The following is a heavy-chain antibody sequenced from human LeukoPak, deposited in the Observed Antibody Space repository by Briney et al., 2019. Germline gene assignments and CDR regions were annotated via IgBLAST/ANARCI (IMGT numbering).Heavy chain of an antibody. V-gene: IGHV1-2*02. J-gene: IGHJ3*02. CDR1: GYTFTGYY. CDR2: INPNSGGT. CDR3: ARVTGWYRPNDAFDI. Sequence: ASVKVSCKASGYTFTGYYMHWVRQAPGQGLEWMGWINPNSGGTNYAQKFQGRVTMTRDTSISTAYMELSRLRSDDTAVYYCARVTGWYRPNDAFDIWGQGTMVTVSS. D-gene: IGHD1-14*01.